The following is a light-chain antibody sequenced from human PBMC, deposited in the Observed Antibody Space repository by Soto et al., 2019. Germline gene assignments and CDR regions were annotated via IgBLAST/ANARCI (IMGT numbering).Light chain of an antibody. V-gene: IGKV3-11*01. J-gene: IGKJ1*01. CDR2: DAS. CDR3: HQRRNWWT. CDR1: KSVSSS. Sequence: IVLTQCPVTLSLSPVERATLSCRASKSVSSSLAWYQQKPGQAPRLLIYDASTRATGIPARFNGSRSGTDITLTIRRRHPDDSEVYYCHQRRNWWTYGPRNKVEIK.